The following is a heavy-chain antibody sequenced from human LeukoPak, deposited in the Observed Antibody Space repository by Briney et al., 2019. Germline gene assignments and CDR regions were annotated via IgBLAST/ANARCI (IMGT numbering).Heavy chain of an antibody. CDR1: GGSFSGYY. CDR2: INHSGST. J-gene: IGHJ2*01. D-gene: IGHD6-6*01. CDR3: ARHSYSSSSGWYFDL. Sequence: SSETLSLTCAVCGGSFSGYYWSWIRQPPGKGLEWIGEINHSGSTNYNPSLKSRVTISVDTSKNQFSLKLSSVTAADTAVYYCARHSYSSSSGWYFDLWGRGTLVTVSS. V-gene: IGHV4-34*01.